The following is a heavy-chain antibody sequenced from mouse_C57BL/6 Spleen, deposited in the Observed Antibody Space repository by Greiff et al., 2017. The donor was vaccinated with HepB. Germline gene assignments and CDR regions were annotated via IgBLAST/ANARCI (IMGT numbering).Heavy chain of an antibody. D-gene: IGHD2-4*01. J-gene: IGHJ1*03. CDR2: ISDGGSYT. Sequence: EVKVVESGGGLVKPGGSLKLSCAASGFTFSSYAMSWVRQTPEKRLEWVATISDGGSYTYYPDNVKGRFTISRDNAKNNLYLQMSHLKSEDTAMYYCARENDYDGTSHWYFDVWGTGTTVTVSS. CDR3: ARENDYDGTSHWYFDV. CDR1: GFTFSSYA. V-gene: IGHV5-4*01.